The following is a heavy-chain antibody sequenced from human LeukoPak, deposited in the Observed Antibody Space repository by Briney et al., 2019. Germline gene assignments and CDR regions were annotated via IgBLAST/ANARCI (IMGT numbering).Heavy chain of an antibody. CDR1: GFTFSLHY. D-gene: IGHD3-9*01. V-gene: IGHV3-7*01. CDR2: IKEDGSDT. CDR3: ARHRYFYFDL. J-gene: IGHJ4*02. Sequence: PGGSLRLSCAASGFTFSLHYMGWVRQTPGKGLEWVANIKEDGSDTFYVDSVKGRFTISRDNAKNSVYLQMNILRAEDTAAYYCARHRYFYFDLWGQGTLVNVSS.